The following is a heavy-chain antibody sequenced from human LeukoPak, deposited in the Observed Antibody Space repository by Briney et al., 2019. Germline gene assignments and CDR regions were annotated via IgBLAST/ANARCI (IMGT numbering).Heavy chain of an antibody. CDR2: INPKSAGT. CDR1: GYTFNEFF. D-gene: IGHD1-1*01. V-gene: IGHV1-2*06. J-gene: IGHJ4*02. CDR3: ARGRTTTDH. Sequence: ASVKVSCKTSGYTFNEFFMHWVGQAPGKGLAWMGRINPKSAGTNFAQKFQGRVTVTRDTTNSVVYMELTSLTSDDTAVYSCARGRTTTDHWGQGTLVTVSS.